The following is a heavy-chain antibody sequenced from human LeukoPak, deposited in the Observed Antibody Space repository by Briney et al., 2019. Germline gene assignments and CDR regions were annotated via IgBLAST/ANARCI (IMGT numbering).Heavy chain of an antibody. V-gene: IGHV3-23*01. J-gene: IGHJ4*02. D-gene: IGHD3-22*01. Sequence: GGSLRLSCIASEVTVGNYAMAWVRQAPGKGLEWLSAISGGGTATYYRDSVKGRFTISRDNFKNTIYLQMSHLRVEDTAIFYCARYWGSSYNYAPFDSWGQGTLVTVSS. CDR3: ARYWGSSYNYAPFDS. CDR2: ISGGGTAT. CDR1: EVTVGNYA.